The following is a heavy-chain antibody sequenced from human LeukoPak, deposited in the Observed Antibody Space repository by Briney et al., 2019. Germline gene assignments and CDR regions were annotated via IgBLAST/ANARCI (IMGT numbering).Heavy chain of an antibody. Sequence: SETLSLTCTVSGGSISSYYWSWIQQPPGKGLEWIGYIYYSGSTNYNPSLKSRVTISVDTSKNQFSLKLSSVTAADTAVYYCARHGCSSTSCPFQHWGQGTLVTVSS. J-gene: IGHJ1*01. V-gene: IGHV4-59*08. CDR3: ARHGCSSTSCPFQH. CDR2: IYYSGST. CDR1: GGSISSYY. D-gene: IGHD2-2*01.